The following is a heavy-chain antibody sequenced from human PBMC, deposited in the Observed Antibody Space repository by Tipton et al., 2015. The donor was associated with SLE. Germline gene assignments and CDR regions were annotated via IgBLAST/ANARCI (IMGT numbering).Heavy chain of an antibody. V-gene: IGHV4-39*07. CDR3: AREMHGDYEDAFDI. Sequence: TLSLTCTVSGVSITSSGFYWGWVRQPPGKGLEWIGSVYYSGHTYYNPSLKSRVTISVDTSKNQFSLKLNTVTAADTAVYYCAREMHGDYEDAFDIWGQGTMVTVSS. D-gene: IGHD4-17*01. J-gene: IGHJ3*02. CDR2: VYYSGHT. CDR1: GVSITSSGFY.